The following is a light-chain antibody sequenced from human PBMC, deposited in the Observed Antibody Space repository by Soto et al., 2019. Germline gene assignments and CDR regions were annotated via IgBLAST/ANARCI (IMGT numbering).Light chain of an antibody. J-gene: IGLJ1*01. Sequence: VLTQPPSVSAAPGQRVTISCSGSSSNIGGNSVSWYQQKPGQAPVLVVYDDSDRPSGIPERFSGSNSGNMATLTISRVEAGDEADYYCQVWDTNSDYVFGSGTKVTVL. CDR3: QVWDTNSDYV. V-gene: IGLV3-21*02. CDR1: SSNIGGNS. CDR2: DDS.